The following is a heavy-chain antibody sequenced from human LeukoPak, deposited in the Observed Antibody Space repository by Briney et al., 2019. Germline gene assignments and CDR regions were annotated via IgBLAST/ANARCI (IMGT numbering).Heavy chain of an antibody. J-gene: IGHJ3*02. CDR1: GFTFSNYG. Sequence: GMSLRLSCAASGFTFSNYGMHWVRQAPGKGLEWVAVIEDDGSNEYYAEFVKGRFTISRDNSKNTLYLQMYSLRAEDTAVYFCAKDQGIAVAGTDDAFDIWGQGTRVTVSS. CDR3: AKDQGIAVAGTDDAFDI. V-gene: IGHV3-30*18. CDR2: IEDDGSNE. D-gene: IGHD6-19*01.